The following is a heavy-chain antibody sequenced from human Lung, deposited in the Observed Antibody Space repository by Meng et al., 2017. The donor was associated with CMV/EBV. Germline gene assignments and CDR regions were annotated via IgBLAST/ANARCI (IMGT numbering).Heavy chain of an antibody. D-gene: IGHD2-15*01. V-gene: IGHV1-69*10. Sequence: SXXVSCKASGGSLSNYRLNWVRQVPGQGFQWMGGIIPILGIPDYPENFQGRVTITADTSTDTAYMHLSSLRLGDTAVYYCARGARLGYCSGANCYFNDFWGQGXWVTVSS. J-gene: IGHJ4*02. CDR3: ARGARLGYCSGANCYFNDF. CDR2: IIPILGIP. CDR1: GGSLSNYR.